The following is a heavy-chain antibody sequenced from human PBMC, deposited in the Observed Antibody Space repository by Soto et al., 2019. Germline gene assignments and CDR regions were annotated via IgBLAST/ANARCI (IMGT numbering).Heavy chain of an antibody. CDR1: GGTFSSYA. V-gene: IGHV1-69*01. J-gene: IGHJ6*02. Sequence: QVQLVQSGAEVKKPGSSVKVSCKASGGTFSSYAISWVRQAPGQGLEWMGGSIPIVGTANYAQKFQGRVTSTADECTSTDYRELSSLRSEDQAVYYCARGITMVRGVTHIYSYYGMDVWGQGTTVTVSS. D-gene: IGHD3-10*01. CDR3: ARGITMVRGVTHIYSYYGMDV. CDR2: SIPIVGTA.